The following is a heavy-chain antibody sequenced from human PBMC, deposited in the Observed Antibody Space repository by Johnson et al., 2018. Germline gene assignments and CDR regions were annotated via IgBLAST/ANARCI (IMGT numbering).Heavy chain of an antibody. J-gene: IGHJ6*03. CDR1: GFTLSDHA. CDR2: ISYDGVKT. Sequence: QVQLVQSGGGVVRPGTSLKRSCAASGFTLSDHAIHWVRQTPGRRLESVAFISYDGVKTYDGESVKGRSSFSRENSKGNVYLELNRLSIEDTAVYNCGRSISVTDCMDVWGKGTPVTVSS. V-gene: IGHV3-30*04. D-gene: IGHD6-19*01. CDR3: GRSISVTDCMDV.